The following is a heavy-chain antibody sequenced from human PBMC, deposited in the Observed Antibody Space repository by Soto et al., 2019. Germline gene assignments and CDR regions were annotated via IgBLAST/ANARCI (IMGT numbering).Heavy chain of an antibody. V-gene: IGHV4-34*01. Sequence: LALTCAVYGGSFSGYYWSWIRQPPGKGLEWIGEINHSGSTNYNPSLKSRVTISVDTSKNQFSLKLSSVTAADTAVYYCARGDYRGVNYYYYYGMDVWGQGTTVT. CDR3: ARGDYRGVNYYYYYGMDV. CDR2: INHSGST. D-gene: IGHD4-4*01. J-gene: IGHJ6*02. CDR1: GGSFSGYY.